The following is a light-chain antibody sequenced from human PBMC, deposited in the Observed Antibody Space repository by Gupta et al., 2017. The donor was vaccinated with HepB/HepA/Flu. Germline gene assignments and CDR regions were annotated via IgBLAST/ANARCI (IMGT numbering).Light chain of an antibody. Sequence: EIVMTQSPATLSVSPGERATLSCSASQSVSTSLAWYHQKPGQAPRPLIYGASTRATGVSARFSGSGSGTEFTLTISSLQSEDFGVYYCQQYYNWPPFTFGGGTKVEI. CDR2: GAS. J-gene: IGKJ4*01. CDR3: QQYYNWPPFT. CDR1: QSVSTS. V-gene: IGKV3-15*01.